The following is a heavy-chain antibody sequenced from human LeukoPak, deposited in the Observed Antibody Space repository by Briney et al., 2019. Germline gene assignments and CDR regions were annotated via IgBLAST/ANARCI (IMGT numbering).Heavy chain of an antibody. Sequence: GGSLRLSCAASGFTFSSYIMSWVRQAPGKGLEWVSGISANSGLTYYADSVRGRFTVSRDNSKNTLYLQMNSLRAEDTAVCYCANRHTSIWYHFHNWGQGTLVTVSS. V-gene: IGHV3-23*01. J-gene: IGHJ4*02. CDR3: ANRHTSIWYHFHN. CDR2: ISANSGLT. CDR1: GFTFSSYI. D-gene: IGHD6-13*01.